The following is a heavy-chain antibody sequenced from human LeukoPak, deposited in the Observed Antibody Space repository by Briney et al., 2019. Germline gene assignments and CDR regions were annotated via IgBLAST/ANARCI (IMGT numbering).Heavy chain of an antibody. V-gene: IGHV4-59*01. CDR1: GGSISSYY. J-gene: IGHJ3*02. Sequence: SETLSLTCAVSGGSISSYYWSWFRQPPGKGLEWIAYIYYSGSTHHNPSLKSRVTISVDTSKNQFSLKLSSVTAADAAVYYCARALVNYYDVLTGYYKHPIDAFDIWGQGTLVTVSS. D-gene: IGHD3-9*01. CDR3: ARALVNYYDVLTGYYKHPIDAFDI. CDR2: IYYSGST.